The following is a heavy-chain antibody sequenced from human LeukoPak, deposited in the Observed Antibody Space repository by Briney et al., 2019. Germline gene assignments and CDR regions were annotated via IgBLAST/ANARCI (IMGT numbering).Heavy chain of an antibody. V-gene: IGHV1-69*13. CDR2: IIPIFGTA. CDR3: AREGVAATGLDY. J-gene: IGHJ4*02. Sequence: GASVKVSRKASGGTFSSYAISWVRQAPGQGLEWMGGIIPIFGTANYAQKFQGRVTITADESTSTAYMELSSLRSEDTAVYYCAREGVAATGLDYWGQGTLVTVSS. CDR1: GGTFSSYA. D-gene: IGHD6-13*01.